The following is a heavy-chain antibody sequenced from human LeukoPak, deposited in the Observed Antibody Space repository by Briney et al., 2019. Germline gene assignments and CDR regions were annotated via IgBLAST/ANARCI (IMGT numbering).Heavy chain of an antibody. CDR3: AKWDTAMDNYGSGFSYMDV. D-gene: IGHD5-18*01. CDR2: INPSGGST. V-gene: IGHV1-46*01. J-gene: IGHJ6*03. CDR1: GYTFTSYY. Sequence: ASVKVSCKASGYTFTSYYMHWVRQAPGQGLEWMGIINPSGGSTSYAQKFQGRVTMTRDTSISTAYMELSRLRSDDTAVYYCAKWDTAMDNYGSGFSYMDVWGKGTRSPSP.